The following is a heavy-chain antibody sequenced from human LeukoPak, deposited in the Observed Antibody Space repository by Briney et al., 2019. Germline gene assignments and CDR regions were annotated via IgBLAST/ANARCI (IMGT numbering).Heavy chain of an antibody. CDR2: IIPIFGTA. V-gene: IGHV1-69*13. J-gene: IGHJ4*02. CDR3: ARDNTREYTVRGYSYGWFLTTVCLDY. Sequence: ASVKVSCTASGGTFSSYAISWVRQAPGQGLEWMGGIIPIFGTANYAQKFQGRVTITADESTSTAYMELSSLRSEDTAVYYCARDNTREYTVRGYSYGWFLTTVCLDYWGQGTLVTVSS. D-gene: IGHD5-18*01. CDR1: GGTFSSYA.